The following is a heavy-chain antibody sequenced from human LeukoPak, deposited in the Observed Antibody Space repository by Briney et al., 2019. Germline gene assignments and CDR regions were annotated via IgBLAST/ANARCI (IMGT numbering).Heavy chain of an antibody. CDR2: INAGNGNT. Sequence: ASVKVSCKASGYTFTSYAMHWVRQAPGQRLEWMGWINAGNGNTKYSQKFQGRVTITRDTSASTAYMELSSLRSEDTAVYYCARDQRVDYDILTGGDAFDIWGQGTMVTVSS. CDR3: ARDQRVDYDILTGGDAFDI. J-gene: IGHJ3*02. CDR1: GYTFTSYA. D-gene: IGHD3-9*01. V-gene: IGHV1-3*01.